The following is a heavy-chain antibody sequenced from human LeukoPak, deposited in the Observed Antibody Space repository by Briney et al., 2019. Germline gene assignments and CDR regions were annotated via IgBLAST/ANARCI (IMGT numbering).Heavy chain of an antibody. CDR2: INHSGST. V-gene: IGHV4-34*01. Sequence: SETLSLTCAVYGGSFSGYYCSWIRQPPGKGLEWIGEINHSGSTNYNPSLKSRVTISVDTSKNQFSLKLSSVTAADTAVYYCARAGYSYGYGYYYMDVWGKGTTVTVSS. D-gene: IGHD5-18*01. CDR1: GGSFSGYY. J-gene: IGHJ6*03. CDR3: ARAGYSYGYGYYYMDV.